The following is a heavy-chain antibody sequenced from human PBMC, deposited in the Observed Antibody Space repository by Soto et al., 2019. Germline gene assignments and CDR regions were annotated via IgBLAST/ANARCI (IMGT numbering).Heavy chain of an antibody. V-gene: IGHV3-73*01. D-gene: IGHD3-10*01. Sequence: GGSLRLSCAASGFTFSGSAMHWVRQASGKGLEWVGRIRSKASNHATAYADSVKGRFSISRDTSQSTLYLQMNSLRAEDTAVYYCARDQYYYGSGSFPRLFDYWGQGTLVTVSS. CDR3: ARDQYYYGSGSFPRLFDY. CDR1: GFTFSGSA. CDR2: IRSKASNHAT. J-gene: IGHJ4*02.